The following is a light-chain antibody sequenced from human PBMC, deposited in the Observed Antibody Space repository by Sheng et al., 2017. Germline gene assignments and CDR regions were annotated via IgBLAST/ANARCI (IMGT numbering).Light chain of an antibody. V-gene: IGKV1-5*03. J-gene: IGKJ1*01. Sequence: DIQMTQSPSSLSAFVGDRVTINCRASQSIRNLLAWYQQKPGNAPKFLIYKASSLESGVPSRFSGSGSGTEFTLTISSLQPDDFATYYCQQYNTYPWTFGQGTKVEIK. CDR1: QSIRNL. CDR2: KAS. CDR3: QQYNTYPWT.